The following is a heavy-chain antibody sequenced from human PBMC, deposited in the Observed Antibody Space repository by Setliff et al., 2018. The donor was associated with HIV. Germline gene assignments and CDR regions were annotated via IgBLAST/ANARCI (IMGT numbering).Heavy chain of an antibody. CDR2: IYYSGYT. V-gene: IGHV4-39*01. D-gene: IGHD6-19*01. J-gene: IGHJ5*02. Sequence: SETLSLTCSVSGGSISSDCCYWGWIRQPPGKGLEWIASIYYSGYTYSNPSLKSRVTISVDTSKNQFSLKLNAVTAADTAVYYCARHWRGSGWSNWFDPWGQGTLVTVSS. CDR3: ARHWRGSGWSNWFDP. CDR1: GGSISSDCCY.